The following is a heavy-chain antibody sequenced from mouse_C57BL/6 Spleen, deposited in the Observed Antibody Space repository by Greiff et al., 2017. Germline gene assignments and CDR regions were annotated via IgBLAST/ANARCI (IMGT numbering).Heavy chain of an antibody. CDR3: ARGSYYYGSSRAWFAY. Sequence: EVNVVESGGGLVKPGGSLKLSCAASGFPFSDYGMHWVRQAPEKGLEWVAYISSGSSTIYYADTVKGRFTISRDNAKNTLFLQMTSLRSEDTAMYYCARGSYYYGSSRAWFAYWGQGTLVTVSA. CDR1: GFPFSDYG. V-gene: IGHV5-17*01. D-gene: IGHD1-1*01. J-gene: IGHJ3*01. CDR2: ISSGSSTI.